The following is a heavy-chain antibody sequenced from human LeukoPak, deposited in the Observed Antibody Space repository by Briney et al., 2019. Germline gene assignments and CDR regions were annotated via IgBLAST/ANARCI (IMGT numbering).Heavy chain of an antibody. V-gene: IGHV3-21*06. J-gene: IGHJ3*02. CDR3: ARDTYDILTGYYKWAFDI. D-gene: IGHD3-9*01. CDR1: GFTFSNYT. CDR2: ISSSSSYI. Sequence: GGSLRLSCAASGFTFSNYTMNWVRQAPGKGLEWVSSISSSSSYIYYADSVKGRFTISRDNAKNSLYPQMNSLRAEDTAVYYCARDTYDILTGYYKWAFDIWGQGTMVTVSS.